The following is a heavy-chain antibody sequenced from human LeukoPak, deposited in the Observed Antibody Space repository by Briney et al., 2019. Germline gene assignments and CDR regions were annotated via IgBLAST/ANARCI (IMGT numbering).Heavy chain of an antibody. Sequence: SETLSLTCTVSGDSINSGRHYWSCIRQPPGKGLEWIAYVYDSGTAKYYPSLQSQVTISADRPRNQFSLRLTPGTAADTGVYYCARPTHPDAKQWPFFVFWGQGVLVTVCS. V-gene: IGHV4-61*01. CDR2: VYDSGTA. J-gene: IGHJ4*02. CDR1: GDSINSGRHY. CDR3: ARPTHPDAKQWPFFVF. D-gene: IGHD6-19*01.